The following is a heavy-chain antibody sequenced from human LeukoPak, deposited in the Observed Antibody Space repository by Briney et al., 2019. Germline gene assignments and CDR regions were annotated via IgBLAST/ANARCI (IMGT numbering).Heavy chain of an antibody. V-gene: IGHV3-74*01. CDR1: GFTFSNYW. Sequence: GGSLRLSCAASGFTFSNYWMHWVRQAPGKGLVWVSRANSDGSDTTYADSVKGRFTISRDNAKNTVYLQMNSLRADDTAVYYCARNFKFYYDWGSHHLIDYWGQGTLVTVSS. CDR2: ANSDGSDT. J-gene: IGHJ4*02. D-gene: IGHD3-10*01. CDR3: ARNFKFYYDWGSHHLIDY.